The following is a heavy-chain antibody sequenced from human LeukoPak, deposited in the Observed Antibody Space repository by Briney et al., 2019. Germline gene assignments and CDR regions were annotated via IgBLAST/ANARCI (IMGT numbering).Heavy chain of an antibody. D-gene: IGHD3-9*01. Sequence: GASVKVSCKASGYTFTSYGISWVRQAPGQGLEWMGWISAYNGNTNYAQKLQGRVTMTTDTSTSTAYMELSSLRSEDTAVYYCATDDFLTGYGYWGQGTLVTVSS. CDR2: ISAYNGNT. V-gene: IGHV1-18*01. CDR3: ATDDFLTGYGY. J-gene: IGHJ4*02. CDR1: GYTFTSYG.